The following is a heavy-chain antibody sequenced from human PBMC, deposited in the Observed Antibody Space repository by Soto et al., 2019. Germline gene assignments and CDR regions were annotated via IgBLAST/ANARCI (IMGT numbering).Heavy chain of an antibody. Sequence: QVQLVQSGTEVKKPGSSVKVSCKASGGTFRNYPINWVRQAPGQGLEWMGSIFPLTDIPDYAQNFQARLTITADKSTSTAYMELCSLTSDDTAMYFCAGGPLVVLNYFESWGQGPLVTVSS. V-gene: IGHV1-69*02. CDR2: IFPLTDIP. J-gene: IGHJ4*02. CDR1: GGTFRNYP. CDR3: AGGPLVVLNYFES.